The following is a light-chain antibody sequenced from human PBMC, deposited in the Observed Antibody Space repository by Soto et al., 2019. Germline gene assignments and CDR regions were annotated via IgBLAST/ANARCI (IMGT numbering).Light chain of an antibody. J-gene: IGKJ2*01. V-gene: IGKV1-39*01. CDR2: GAS. Sequence: DIQLTQSPSSLSASVGDSVTVTCRASQNINIYLNWYQQKPGKAPTLLIYGASSLQSGVPSRFSGGGSRTDFTLTISSMQTEDLATYYCQQSYRSPYTFGQVTKLEI. CDR1: QNINIY. CDR3: QQSYRSPYT.